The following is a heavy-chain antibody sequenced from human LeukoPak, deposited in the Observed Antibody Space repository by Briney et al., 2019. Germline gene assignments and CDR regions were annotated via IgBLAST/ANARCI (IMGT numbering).Heavy chain of an antibody. CDR2: IYYSGST. CDR1: GGSISSSSYY. V-gene: IGHV4-39*01. CDR3: ARHLKPNFWSGYLRHLDY. D-gene: IGHD3-3*01. Sequence: SETLSLTCTVSGGSISSSSYYWGWIRQPPGKGLEWIGSIYYSGSTYYNPSLKSRVTISVDTSKNQFSLKLSSVTAADTAVYYCARHLKPNFWSGYLRHLDYWGQGTLVTVSS. J-gene: IGHJ4*02.